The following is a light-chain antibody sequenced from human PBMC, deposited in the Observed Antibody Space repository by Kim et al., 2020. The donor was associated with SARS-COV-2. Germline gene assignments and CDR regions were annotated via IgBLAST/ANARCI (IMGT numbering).Light chain of an antibody. CDR2: VNSDGSH. Sequence: ASVKPTCNLSSGNSSYAIAWHQQQPEKGPRYLMKVNSDGSHSKGDGIPDRFSGSSSGAERYLTISSLQSEDEADYYCQTWGSGIRVFGGGTKVTVL. J-gene: IGLJ3*02. CDR3: QTWGSGIRV. V-gene: IGLV4-69*01. CDR1: SGNSSYA.